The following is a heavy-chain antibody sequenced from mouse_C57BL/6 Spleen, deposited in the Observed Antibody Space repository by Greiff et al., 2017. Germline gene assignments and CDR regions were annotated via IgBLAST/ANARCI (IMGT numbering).Heavy chain of an antibody. J-gene: IGHJ4*01. D-gene: IGHD1-1*01. CDR1: GYTFTDYY. CDR2: INPNNGGT. V-gene: IGHV1-26*01. Sequence: VQLQQSGPELVKPGASVKISCKASGYTFTDYYMNWVKQSHGKSLEWIGDINPNNGGTSYNQKFKGKATLTVDKSSSTAYMELRSLTSEDSAVYYCASRDSSYEGDAMDYWGQGTSVTVSS. CDR3: ASRDSSYEGDAMDY.